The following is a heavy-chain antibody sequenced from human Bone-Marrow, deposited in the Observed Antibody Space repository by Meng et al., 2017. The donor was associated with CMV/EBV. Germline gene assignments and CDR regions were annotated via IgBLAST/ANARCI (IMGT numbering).Heavy chain of an antibody. CDR1: GFTFSSYS. CDR2: ISSSSSYI. Sequence: GGSLRLSCAASGFTFSSYSMNWVRQAPGKGLEWVSSISSSSSYIYYADSVKGRFTISRDNAKTSLYLQMNSLRAEDTAVYYCARRGGFGVVITNYYYGMDVWGQGTTVTVSS. J-gene: IGHJ6*02. CDR3: ARRGGFGVVITNYYYGMDV. V-gene: IGHV3-21*01. D-gene: IGHD3-3*01.